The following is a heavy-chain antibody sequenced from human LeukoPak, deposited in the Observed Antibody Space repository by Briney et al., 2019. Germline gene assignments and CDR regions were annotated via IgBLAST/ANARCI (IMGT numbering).Heavy chain of an antibody. CDR1: GFPFSSYA. CDR3: AKKVGGVYAFDI. D-gene: IGHD3-16*01. V-gene: IGHV3-23*01. CDR2: ISGPGGRT. J-gene: IGHJ3*02. Sequence: GGSLRLSCAASGFPFSSYAMNWVRQAPGKGLEWVSAISGPGGRTYYADSVQGRFTFPTDTSKNTLYLQMSSLRAEDTAVYYCAKKVGGVYAFDIWGQGTMVTVSS.